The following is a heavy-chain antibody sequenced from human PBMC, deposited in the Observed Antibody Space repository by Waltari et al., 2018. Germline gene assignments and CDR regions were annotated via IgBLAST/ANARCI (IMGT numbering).Heavy chain of an antibody. D-gene: IGHD5-18*01. CDR2: LYYRGST. J-gene: IGHJ4*02. V-gene: IGHV4-39*07. CDR3: ARDTAMVRRYYFDY. CDR1: GGSISSSSYY. Sequence: QLQLQESGPGLVKPSETLSLTCTVSGGSISSSSYYWGWIRQPPGQGLEWMGSLYYRGSTYYNPSIKSLVTTAGDTSKNQFSLKLSSVAAADTAVYYGARDTAMVRRYYFDYWGQGTLVTVSS.